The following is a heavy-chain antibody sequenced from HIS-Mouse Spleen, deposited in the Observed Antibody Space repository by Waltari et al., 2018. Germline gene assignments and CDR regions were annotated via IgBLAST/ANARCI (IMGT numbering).Heavy chain of an antibody. CDR2: ISYDGSNK. CDR3: AKASSGWLDY. D-gene: IGHD6-19*01. Sequence: QVQLVESGGGVVQPGRSLRLSCAASGFTFSSYGIHWVRQAPGKGLEWVAVISYDGSNKYYADSVKGRFTISRDNSKNTLDLQMNSLRAEDTAVYYCAKASSGWLDYWGQGTLVTVSS. J-gene: IGHJ4*02. V-gene: IGHV3-30*18. CDR1: GFTFSSYG.